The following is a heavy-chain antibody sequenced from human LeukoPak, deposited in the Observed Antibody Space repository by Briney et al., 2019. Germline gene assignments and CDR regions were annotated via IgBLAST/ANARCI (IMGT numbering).Heavy chain of an antibody. V-gene: IGHV3-23*01. CDR1: GFTFSSYA. Sequence: SGGSLRLSCAASGFTFSSYAMSWVRQAPGKGLEWVSAISGSGGSTYYADSVKGRFTISRDNSKNTLYLQMNSLRAEDTAVYYCAKGGQQQLVRNYFDYWGQGALVTVSS. J-gene: IGHJ4*02. CDR3: AKGGQQQLVRNYFDY. D-gene: IGHD6-13*01. CDR2: ISGSGGST.